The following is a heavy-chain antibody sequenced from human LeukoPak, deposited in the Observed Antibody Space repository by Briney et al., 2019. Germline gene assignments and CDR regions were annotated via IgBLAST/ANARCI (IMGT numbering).Heavy chain of an antibody. CDR3: ARDTSGTTYYYMDV. D-gene: IGHD1-1*01. CDR1: GFTFSSYS. CDR2: ISSSSSYI. J-gene: IGHJ6*03. V-gene: IGHV3-21*01. Sequence: GGSLRLSCAASGFTFSSYSMNWVRQAPGKGLEWVSSISSSSSYIYYADSVKGRFTISRDNAKNSLYLQMNSLRAEDTAVYYCARDTSGTTYYYMDVWGKGTTVTVSS.